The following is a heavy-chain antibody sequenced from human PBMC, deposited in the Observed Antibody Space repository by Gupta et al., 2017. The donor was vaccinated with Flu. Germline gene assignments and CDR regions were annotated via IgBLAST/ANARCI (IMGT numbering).Heavy chain of an antibody. Sequence: QEQLVQSGAEVKKPGSSVKVSCKASGGTFSSYAISWVRQAPGQGLEWMGGIIPIFGTPTYAQKFQGRVTITAGELPSTTYMELSSLRSEDTAVYYCARGDGDSSGYYYSGYFQKWGQGTLVTVSS. CDR2: IIPIFGTP. V-gene: IGHV1-69*01. J-gene: IGHJ1*01. D-gene: IGHD3-22*01. CDR1: GGTFSSYA. CDR3: ARGDGDSSGYYYSGYFQK.